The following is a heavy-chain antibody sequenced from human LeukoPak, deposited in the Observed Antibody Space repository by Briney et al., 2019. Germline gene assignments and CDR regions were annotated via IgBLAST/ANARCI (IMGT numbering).Heavy chain of an antibody. V-gene: IGHV4-38-2*01. Sequence: SETLSLTCAVSGYSISSGYYWGWIRQPPGKRLEWIGSIYHSGSTYYNPSLKSRVTISVDTSKNQFSLKLSSVTAADTAVYYCARGGEDDYGDLYYFDYWGQGTLVTVSS. D-gene: IGHD4-17*01. J-gene: IGHJ4*02. CDR3: ARGGEDDYGDLYYFDY. CDR1: GYSISSGYY. CDR2: IYHSGST.